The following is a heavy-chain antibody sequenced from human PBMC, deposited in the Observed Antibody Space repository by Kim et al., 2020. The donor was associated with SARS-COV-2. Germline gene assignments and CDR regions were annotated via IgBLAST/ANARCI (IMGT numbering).Heavy chain of an antibody. CDR3: AGLRGLPGAFDI. CDR2: ISWNSGSI. V-gene: IGHV3-9*01. Sequence: GGSLRLSCAASGFTFDDYAMHWVRQAPGKGLEWVSGISWNSGSIGYADSVKGRFTISRDNAKNSLYLQMNSLRAEDTALYYCAGLRGLPGAFDIWGQGTMVTVSS. J-gene: IGHJ3*02. CDR1: GFTFDDYA. D-gene: IGHD4-17*01.